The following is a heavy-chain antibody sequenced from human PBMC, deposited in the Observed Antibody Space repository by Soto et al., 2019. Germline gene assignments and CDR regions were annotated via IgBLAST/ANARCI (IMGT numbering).Heavy chain of an antibody. CDR1: GFTFSDYY. CDR3: ARDVDSTILKPNDAFGI. Sequence: LRLSCAASGFTFSDYYMSWIRQAPGKGLQWVGSIYYSGRTYYNPSLESRIAMTVDTSQNQFSLKLSSVTAADSAVYFCARDVDSTILKPNDAFGIWGQGSMVTVSS. CDR2: IYYSGRT. J-gene: IGHJ3*02. D-gene: IGHD5-18*01. V-gene: IGHV4-30-4*08.